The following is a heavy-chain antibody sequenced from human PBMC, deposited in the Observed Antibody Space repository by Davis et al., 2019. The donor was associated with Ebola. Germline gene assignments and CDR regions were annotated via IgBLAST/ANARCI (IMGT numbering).Heavy chain of an antibody. D-gene: IGHD4-23*01. CDR2: IYYNGNT. J-gene: IGHJ1*01. CDR3: AKDRWHFGH. CDR1: GDSINNNF. V-gene: IGHV4-59*01. Sequence: GSLRLSCSVSGDSINNNFWTWIRQPPGKGLEWIGYIYYNGNTNYNPSLKSRVTISVDSSKNQASLRLTSVIPADTAVYFCAKDRWHFGHWGQGTLVTVSS.